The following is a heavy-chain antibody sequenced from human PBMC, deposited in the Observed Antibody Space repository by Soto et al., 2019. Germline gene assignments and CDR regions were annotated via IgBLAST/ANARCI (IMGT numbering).Heavy chain of an antibody. CDR2: ITTSGDRT. CDR3: GKNYYFDN. CDR1: GFTFSSYA. V-gene: IGHV3-23*01. J-gene: IGHJ4*02. Sequence: GGSLRLSCAVSGFTFSSYAMSWVRQAPGKGLEWVSSITTSGDRTHYADSVKGRFTISRDNFKNTLSLQMNSLRAEDTAIYYCGKNYYFDNWGQGTLVTVSS.